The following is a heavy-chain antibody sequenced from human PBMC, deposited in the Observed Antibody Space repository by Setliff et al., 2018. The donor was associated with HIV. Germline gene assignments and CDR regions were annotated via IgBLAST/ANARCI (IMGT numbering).Heavy chain of an antibody. Sequence: GGSLRLSCAASGFRFRTYAMSWVRQSQGKGLEWVSAISGSGIGSYYPDSVKGRFTISRDNSKNTLFLQMNSLRAEDTAVYYCAKDRRYYYGSGSYAAETWGQGTLVTVSS. D-gene: IGHD3-10*01. CDR1: GFRFRTYA. CDR2: ISGSGIGS. V-gene: IGHV3-23*01. CDR3: AKDRRYYYGSGSYAAET. J-gene: IGHJ5*02.